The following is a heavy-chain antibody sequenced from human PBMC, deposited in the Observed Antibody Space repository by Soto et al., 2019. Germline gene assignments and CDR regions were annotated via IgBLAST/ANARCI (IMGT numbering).Heavy chain of an antibody. CDR1: GFTFSIYA. V-gene: IGHV3-23*01. J-gene: IGHJ4*02. CDR3: AKDATGSGWLSDY. Sequence: PGGSLRLSCAASGFTFSIYAMSCVRQAPGKGLEWVSTIDNDGGTSYADFVRGRFTISRDNSKNTMYLQMLSLRAEDSAIYYCAKDATGSGWLSDYWGQGTMVTVSS. CDR2: IDNDGGT. D-gene: IGHD3-22*01.